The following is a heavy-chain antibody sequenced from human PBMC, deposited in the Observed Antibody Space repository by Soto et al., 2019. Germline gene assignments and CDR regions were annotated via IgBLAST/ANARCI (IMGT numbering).Heavy chain of an antibody. V-gene: IGHV3-30*18. Sequence: GGSLRLSCAASGFTFSSYGMHWVRQAPGKGLEWVAVISYDGSNKYYADSVKGRFTISRDNSKNTLYLQMNSLRAEDTAVYYCAKDGLYCSGGSCYPMDYYRYGMDVWGQGTTVTVS. CDR2: ISYDGSNK. J-gene: IGHJ6*02. CDR1: GFTFSSYG. CDR3: AKDGLYCSGGSCYPMDYYRYGMDV. D-gene: IGHD2-15*01.